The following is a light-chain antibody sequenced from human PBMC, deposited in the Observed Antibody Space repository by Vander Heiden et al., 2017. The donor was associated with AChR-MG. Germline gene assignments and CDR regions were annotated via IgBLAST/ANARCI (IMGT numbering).Light chain of an antibody. CDR2: DNY. J-gene: IGLJ3*02. CDR3: GTWDNSLTGKV. CDR1: SSNIGNND. V-gene: IGLV1-51*01. Sequence: QSVLTQAPSVSAAPGQKVTISCSGTSSNIGNNDVSWYQHVPGTAPKLLIYDNYKRPSGIPDRFSGSKSGTSATLGITGLQTGDEADYYCGTWDNSLTGKVFGGGTKLTVL.